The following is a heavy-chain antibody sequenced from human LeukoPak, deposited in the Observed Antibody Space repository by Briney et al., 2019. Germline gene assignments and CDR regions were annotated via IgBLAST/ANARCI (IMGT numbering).Heavy chain of an antibody. CDR2: IRYDGSNE. CDR3: ARDKAGAGFGDAFDI. D-gene: IGHD3-10*01. Sequence: GGSLRLSCAASGFTFSSYGMHWVRQAPGKGLEWVAFIRYDGSNEYYADSVKGRFTISRDNSKNTLYLQMNSLRAEDTAVYYCARDKAGAGFGDAFDIWGQGTMVTVSS. V-gene: IGHV3-30*02. CDR1: GFTFSSYG. J-gene: IGHJ3*02.